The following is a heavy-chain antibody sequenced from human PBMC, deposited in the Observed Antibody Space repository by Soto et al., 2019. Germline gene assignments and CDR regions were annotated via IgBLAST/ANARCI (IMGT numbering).Heavy chain of an antibody. CDR2: ISGSGGST. Sequence: VCSVRLSCSASGFSFSSYAMSWFRQAPGQGLEWVSAISGSGGSTYYADSVKGRFTISRDNSKNTLYLQMNSLRAEDTAVYYCAKDHQGYSRGGYFPKKPVSTSDYWGKGTWVTV. CDR3: AKDHQGYSRGGYFPKKPVSTSDY. J-gene: IGHJ4*02. D-gene: IGHD6-19*01. CDR1: GFSFSSYA. V-gene: IGHV3-23*01.